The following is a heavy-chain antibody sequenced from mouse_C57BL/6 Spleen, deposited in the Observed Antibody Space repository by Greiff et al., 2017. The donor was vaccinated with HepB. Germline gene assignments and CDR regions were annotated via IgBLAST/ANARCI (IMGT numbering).Heavy chain of an antibody. CDR2: ISNGGGST. CDR1: GFTFSDYY. CDR3: ARHEGDY. J-gene: IGHJ4*01. Sequence: EVKVVESGGGLVQPGGSLKLSCAASGFTFSDYYMYWVRQTPEKRLEWVAYISNGGGSTYYPDTVKGRFTISRDNAKNTLYLQMSRLKSEDTAMYYCARHEGDYWGQGTSVTVSS. V-gene: IGHV5-12*01.